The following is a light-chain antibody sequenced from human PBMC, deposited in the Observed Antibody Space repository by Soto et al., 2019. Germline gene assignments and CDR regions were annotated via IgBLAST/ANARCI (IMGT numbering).Light chain of an antibody. CDR3: LQYDAYPWA. V-gene: IGKV1-5*03. CDR2: KVS. CDR1: QRINW. J-gene: IGKJ1*01. Sequence: DIQMTQSPSIVSASVGDRVTITCRASQRINWVAGYQQKPGKAPKVLIYKVSILESGVPSRDSGRGSRTEFTLTISSLQPDDVATCYCLQYDAYPWAVGQGTEVEIK.